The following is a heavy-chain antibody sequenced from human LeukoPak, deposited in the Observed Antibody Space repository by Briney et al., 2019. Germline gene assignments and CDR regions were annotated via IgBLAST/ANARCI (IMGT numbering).Heavy chain of an antibody. J-gene: IGHJ4*02. V-gene: IGHV3-30*04. CDR1: GFTFSSYA. D-gene: IGHD3-3*01. Sequence: GRSLRLSCAASGFTFSSYAMHWVRQAPGKGLEWVAVISYDGSNKYYADSVKGRFTISRDNSKNTLYLQMNSLRAEDTAVYYCARGGFFWSGYADTDYFDYWGQGTLVTVSS. CDR3: ARGGFFWSGYADTDYFDY. CDR2: ISYDGSNK.